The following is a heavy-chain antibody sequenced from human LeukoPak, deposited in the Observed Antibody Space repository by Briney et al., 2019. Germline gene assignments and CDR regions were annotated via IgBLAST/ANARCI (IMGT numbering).Heavy chain of an antibody. CDR1: GGFISQEY. D-gene: IGHD4-17*01. CDR2: IYNSGSA. V-gene: IGHV4-59*13. Sequence: PSETLSLTCTVSGGFISQEYWSWIRQPPGKWLEWIGYIYNSGSASHNPSLGSRVTMSVDTSKKQISLKLRSVTAADTAMYYCARDRLRHFDPWGQGTLVTVSS. CDR3: ARDRLRHFDP. J-gene: IGHJ5*02.